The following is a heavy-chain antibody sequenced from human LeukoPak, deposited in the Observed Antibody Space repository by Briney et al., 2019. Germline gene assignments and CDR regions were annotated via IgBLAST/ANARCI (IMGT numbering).Heavy chain of an antibody. CDR1: GFAFSSYA. CDR3: AKGRTEGGTLALDY. Sequence: PGGSLRLSCVASGFAFSSYAMNWVRQAPGKGLEWVSYIGSNFEAIYADSVRGRLSISRDNSKNTLYLQVNSLRAEDTAVYYCAKGRTEGGTLALDYWGQGTLVTVSS. V-gene: IGHV3-48*01. D-gene: IGHD6-19*01. CDR2: IGSNFEAI. J-gene: IGHJ4*02.